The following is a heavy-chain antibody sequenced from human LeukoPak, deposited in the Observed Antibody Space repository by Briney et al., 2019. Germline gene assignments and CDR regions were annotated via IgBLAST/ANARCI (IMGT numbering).Heavy chain of an antibody. V-gene: IGHV4-34*01. CDR2: INHSGST. J-gene: IGHJ4*02. CDR1: GGSFSGYY. CDR3: ARGYFGLVDYDSNFDY. D-gene: IGHD3-22*01. Sequence: PSETLSLTCAVYGGSFSGYYWSWIRQPPGKGLEWIGEINHSGSTNYNPSLKSRVTISVDTSKNQFSLKLSSVTAADTAVYYCARGYFGLVDYDSNFDYWGQGTPVTVSS.